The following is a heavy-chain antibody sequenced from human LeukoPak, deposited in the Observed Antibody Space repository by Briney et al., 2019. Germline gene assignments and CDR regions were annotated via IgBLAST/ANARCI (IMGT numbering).Heavy chain of an antibody. CDR1: GFTFSSYS. J-gene: IGHJ4*02. D-gene: IGHD4-17*01. V-gene: IGHV3-48*04. CDR3: ARDLGTTVTKVGY. CDR2: ISSSSSTI. Sequence: PGGSLRLSCAASGFTFSSYSMNWVRQAPGKGLEWVSYISSSSSTIYYADSVKGRFTISRDNAKNSLYLQMNSLRAEDTAVYYCARDLGTTVTKVGYWGQGTLVTVSS.